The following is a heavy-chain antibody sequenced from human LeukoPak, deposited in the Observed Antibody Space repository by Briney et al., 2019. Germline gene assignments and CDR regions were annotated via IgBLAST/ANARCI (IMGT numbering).Heavy chain of an antibody. Sequence: GSLRLSCAASGFTFNTYAMNWVRQAPGKGLEWIGEINHSGSTNYNPSLKSRVTISVDTSKNQFSLKLSSVTAADTAVYYCARGARYYGSGTRPSWFDPWGQGTLVTVSS. CDR2: INHSGST. J-gene: IGHJ5*02. CDR3: ARGARYYGSGTRPSWFDP. V-gene: IGHV4-34*01. CDR1: GFTFNTYA. D-gene: IGHD3-10*01.